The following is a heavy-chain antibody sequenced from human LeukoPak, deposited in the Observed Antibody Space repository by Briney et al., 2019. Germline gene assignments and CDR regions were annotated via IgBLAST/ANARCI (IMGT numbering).Heavy chain of an antibody. D-gene: IGHD3-10*01. CDR2: IYYSGST. J-gene: IGHJ4*02. CDR3: ARDKPYGSESYIDY. Sequence: SETLSLTCTVSGGSISSGGYYWSWIRQHPGKGLEWIGYIYYSGSTYYNPSLKSRVTISVDTSKNQFSLKLSSVTAADTAVYYCARDKPYGSESYIDYWGQGTLVTVSS. V-gene: IGHV4-31*03. CDR1: GGSISSGGYY.